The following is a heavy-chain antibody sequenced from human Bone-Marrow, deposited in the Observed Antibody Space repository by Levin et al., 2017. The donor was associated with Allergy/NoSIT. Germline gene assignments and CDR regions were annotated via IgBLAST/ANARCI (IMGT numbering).Heavy chain of an antibody. CDR1: GDSLSSGNYY. CDR3: ARVAYSGYDSRGAFDQ. V-gene: IGHV4-61*01. D-gene: IGHD5-12*01. Sequence: SETLSLTCTVSGDSLSSGNYYWSWIRQSPGKGLEWIGYIYYSGSTNYNPSLKSRVTISLDTSKNQFSLNLRSVTAADTAKYYCARVAYSGYDSRGAFDQWGQGTLVTVSS. CDR2: IYYSGST. J-gene: IGHJ4*02.